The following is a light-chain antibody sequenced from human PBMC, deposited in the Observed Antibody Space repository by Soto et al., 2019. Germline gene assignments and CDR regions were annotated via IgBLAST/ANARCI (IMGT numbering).Light chain of an antibody. J-gene: IGKJ1*01. CDR1: QSISSY. CDR3: QQSYSTPRT. V-gene: IGKV1-39*01. Sequence: DIQMTQSPSSLSASVGDRVTIACRASQSISSYLNWYQQKPGKAPKLLIYAASSLQTGVPLRFSGTGSGTDFTLTISSLQPEDVATYYCQQSYSTPRTFGQGTKV. CDR2: AAS.